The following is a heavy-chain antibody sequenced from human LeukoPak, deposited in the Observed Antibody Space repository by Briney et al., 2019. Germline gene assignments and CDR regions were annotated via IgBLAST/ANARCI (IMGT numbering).Heavy chain of an antibody. CDR1: GGSISSGGYY. CDR2: IYYSGST. Sequence: NPSETLPLTCTVSGGSISSGGYYWSWIRQHPGKGLEWIVYIYYSGSTYYNPSLKSRVTISVDTSKNQFSLKLSSVTAADTAVYYCARFRQYYYDSSGYYFDYWGQGTLVTVSS. J-gene: IGHJ4*02. V-gene: IGHV4-31*03. D-gene: IGHD3-22*01. CDR3: ARFRQYYYDSSGYYFDY.